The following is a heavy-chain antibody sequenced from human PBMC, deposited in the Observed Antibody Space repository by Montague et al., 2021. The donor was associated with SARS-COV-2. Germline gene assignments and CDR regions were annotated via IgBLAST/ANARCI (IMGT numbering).Heavy chain of an antibody. J-gene: IGHJ5*02. V-gene: IGHV4-59*08. Sequence: SETLSLTCTVSGGSISSNYWSWIRQPPGKGLEWIGYIYYTESTNYNPSLKSRVSISAARSKNQISLKLTLMTDAATAAYYCARNGRDTVIRRIFIVDSNKFDPWGQGTLVTVSS. CDR1: GGSISSNY. CDR3: ARNGRDTVIRRIFIVDSNKFDP. D-gene: IGHD1-26*01. CDR2: IYYTEST.